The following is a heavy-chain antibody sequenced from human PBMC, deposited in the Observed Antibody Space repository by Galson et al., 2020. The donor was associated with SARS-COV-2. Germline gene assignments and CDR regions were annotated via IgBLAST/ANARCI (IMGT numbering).Heavy chain of an antibody. CDR3: ARDLPAAGQHFDY. CDR2: ISTSGDIG. D-gene: IGHD6-13*01. Sequence: TGGSLRLSCVASGFTFSSYEMNWVRQAPGKGLEWVSYISTSGDIGIYADSVRGRFTISRDNAKNSLYLQMNSLRAEDAAFYYCARDLPAAGQHFDYWGQGTLVIVSS. J-gene: IGHJ4*02. CDR1: GFTFSSYE. V-gene: IGHV3-48*03.